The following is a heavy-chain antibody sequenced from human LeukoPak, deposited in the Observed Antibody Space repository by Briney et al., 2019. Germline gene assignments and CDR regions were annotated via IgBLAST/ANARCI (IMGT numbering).Heavy chain of an antibody. CDR1: GYSFTDYY. CDR2: IYPNSGVT. V-gene: IGHV1-2*02. Sequence: ASVKVSCKASGYSFTDYYIHWVRQAPGQGLEWMGWIYPNSGVTNYAQNFQGRVTVTRDTSISTAYMDLSSLTSDDTAVYFCVRDVRAGRNDAFDIWARGQWSPSLQ. D-gene: IGHD1-14*01. CDR3: VRDVRAGRNDAFDI. J-gene: IGHJ3*02.